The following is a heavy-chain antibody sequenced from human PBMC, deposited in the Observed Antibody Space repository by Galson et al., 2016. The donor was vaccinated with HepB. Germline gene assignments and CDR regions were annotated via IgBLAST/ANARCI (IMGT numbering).Heavy chain of an antibody. J-gene: IGHJ6*02. D-gene: IGHD2-2*01. CDR3: ARSSSDQDTFSGGMDV. V-gene: IGHV3-48*02. CDR1: GFTFIRYS. CDR2: ISRSSGTI. Sequence: SLRLSCAASGFTFIRYSMTWVRQPPGKGLEWVSYISRSSGTIYYADSVKGRFTISRDNAKNSLFLQMNSLRDEDTAVYYCARSSSDQDTFSGGMDVWGQGTTVTVSS.